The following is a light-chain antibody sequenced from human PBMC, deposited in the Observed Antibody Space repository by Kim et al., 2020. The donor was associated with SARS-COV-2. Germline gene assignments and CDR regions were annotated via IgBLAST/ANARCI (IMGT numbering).Light chain of an antibody. CDR1: QSVSSD. Sequence: LALSRGESATLSCRAGQSVSSDLAGYQEKPGQAPRLRIYDASNRASGIPARFSGSGSGTDFTLTISSLEPEDFAVYYCQQRSNWTFGQGTKVDIK. V-gene: IGKV3-11*01. CDR2: DAS. CDR3: QQRSNWT. J-gene: IGKJ1*01.